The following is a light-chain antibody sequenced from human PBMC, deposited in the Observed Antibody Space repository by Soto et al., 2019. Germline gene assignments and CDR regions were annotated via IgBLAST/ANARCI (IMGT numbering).Light chain of an antibody. V-gene: IGLV2-11*01. CDR3: CSYAGTFYV. CDR2: DVS. J-gene: IGLJ1*01. CDR1: SSDFGGYNY. Sequence: QSALTQPRSVSGSPGQSVTISCTGTSSDFGGYNYVSWYQHHPGKAPKLMIYDVSERPSGVPDRFSGSKSGNTASLTISGLQAEDEDDYYCCSYAGTFYVFGTVTKVTVL.